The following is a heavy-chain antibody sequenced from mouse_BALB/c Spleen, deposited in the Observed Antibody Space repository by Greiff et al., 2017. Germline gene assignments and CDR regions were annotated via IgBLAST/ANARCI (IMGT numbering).Heavy chain of an antibody. CDR1: GFTFSSFG. J-gene: IGHJ2*01. CDR3: ARGDYYGLYFDY. V-gene: IGHV5-17*02. CDR2: ISSGSSTI. Sequence: EVKLVESGGGLVQPGGSRKLSCAASGFTFSSFGMHWVRQAPEKGLEWVAYISSGSSTIYYADTVKGRFTISSDNPKNTLFLQMTSLRSEDTAMYYCARGDYYGLYFDYWGQGTTLTVSS. D-gene: IGHD1-2*01.